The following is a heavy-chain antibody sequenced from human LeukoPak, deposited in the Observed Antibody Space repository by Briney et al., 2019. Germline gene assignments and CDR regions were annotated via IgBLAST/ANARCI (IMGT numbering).Heavy chain of an antibody. Sequence: ASVKVSCKASGGTFSSYAISWVRQAPGQGLEWMGGIIPIFGTANYAQKFQGRVTITADESTSTAYMELSSLRSGDTAVYYCARAWDFDIVVVPWFDPWGQGTLVTVSS. CDR2: IIPIFGTA. CDR1: GGTFSSYA. V-gene: IGHV1-69*13. D-gene: IGHD2-2*01. CDR3: ARAWDFDIVVVPWFDP. J-gene: IGHJ5*02.